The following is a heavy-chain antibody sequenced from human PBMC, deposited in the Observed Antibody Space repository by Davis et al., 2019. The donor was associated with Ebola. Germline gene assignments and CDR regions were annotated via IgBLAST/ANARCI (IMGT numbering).Heavy chain of an antibody. D-gene: IGHD3-3*01. V-gene: IGHV4-59*01. CDR2: IYYSGST. CDR3: ARGIIWSGYYMSYYFDY. J-gene: IGHJ4*02. Sequence: SETLSLTCTVSGGSISSYYWSWIRQPPGKGLEWIGYIYYSGSTNYNPSLKSRVTISVDTSKNQFSLKLSSVTAADTAVYYCARGIIWSGYYMSYYFDYWGQGTLATVSS. CDR1: GGSISSYY.